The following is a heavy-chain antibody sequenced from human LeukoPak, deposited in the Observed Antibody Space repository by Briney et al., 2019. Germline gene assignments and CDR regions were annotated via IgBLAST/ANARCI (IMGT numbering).Heavy chain of an antibody. Sequence: HGGSLRLSCAASGFTFSSYAMSWVRQAPGKGLEWVSAISGSGGSTYYADSVKGRFTISRDNSKNTLYLQMNSLRAEDTAVSYCAKASNYDILTGYYSGSGYYYMDVWGKGTTVTVSS. CDR2: ISGSGGST. CDR1: GFTFSSYA. CDR3: AKASNYDILTGYYSGSGYYYMDV. J-gene: IGHJ6*03. V-gene: IGHV3-23*01. D-gene: IGHD3-9*01.